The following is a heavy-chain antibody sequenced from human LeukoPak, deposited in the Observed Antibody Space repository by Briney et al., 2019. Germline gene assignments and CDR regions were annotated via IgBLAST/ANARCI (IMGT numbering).Heavy chain of an antibody. D-gene: IGHD6-13*01. CDR2: IYHSGST. V-gene: IGHV4-38-2*02. J-gene: IGHJ5*02. CDR3: ARSWQQLVFWFDP. CDR1: GYSISSDYY. Sequence: SETLSLTCTVSGYSISSDYYWGWIRQPPGKGLEWIGSIYHSGSTYYNPSLKSRLTISVDTSKNQFSLKLSSVTAADTAVYYCARSWQQLVFWFDPWGQGTLVTVSS.